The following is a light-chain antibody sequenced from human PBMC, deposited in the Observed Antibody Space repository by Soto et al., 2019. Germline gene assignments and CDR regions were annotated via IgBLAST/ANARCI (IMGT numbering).Light chain of an antibody. Sequence: DIVLTQSPATLSSSPGERVTLSCRASQSVDNFLAWYQQKPGQPPRLLIYDASNRASGIPARFSGSGSGTDFTLTISSLEPEDFAVYYCQQYGSSRTFGQGTKVDIK. CDR2: DAS. J-gene: IGKJ1*01. CDR3: QQYGSSRT. V-gene: IGKV3-11*01. CDR1: QSVDNF.